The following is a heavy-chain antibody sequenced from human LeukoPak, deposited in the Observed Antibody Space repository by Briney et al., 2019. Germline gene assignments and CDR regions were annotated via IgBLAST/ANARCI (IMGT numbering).Heavy chain of an antibody. Sequence: SETLSLTCTVSGGSISSSSYYWGWIRQPPGKGLEWIGSIYYSGSTYYNPSLKSRVTISVDTSKNQFSLKLSSVTAADTAVYYCARQDSSSWYRHWGQGPLVTVSS. D-gene: IGHD6-13*01. J-gene: IGHJ1*01. V-gene: IGHV4-39*01. CDR2: IYYSGST. CDR3: ARQDSSSWYRH. CDR1: GGSISSSSYY.